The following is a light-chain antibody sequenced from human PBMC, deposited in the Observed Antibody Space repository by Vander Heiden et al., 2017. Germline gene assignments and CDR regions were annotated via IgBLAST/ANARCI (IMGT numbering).Light chain of an antibody. V-gene: IGKV3-20*01. CDR3: QQEGSSPIT. Sequence: EIVLTQSPGTLSLSPGERATLSCRASQSVSSSYLAWYQQKPGQAPRLLIYGASNRATGIPDRFSGSGSGTDFTLTISRLEPEDFAVYYCQQEGSSPITFGQGTLLEIK. CDR2: GAS. J-gene: IGKJ5*01. CDR1: QSVSSSY.